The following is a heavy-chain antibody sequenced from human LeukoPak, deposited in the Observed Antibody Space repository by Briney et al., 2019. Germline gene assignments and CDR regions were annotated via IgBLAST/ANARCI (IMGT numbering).Heavy chain of an antibody. CDR3: ASRDYYDSSGYYEAN. J-gene: IGHJ4*02. D-gene: IGHD3-22*01. Sequence: PGGSLRLSCAASGFTFSSYAMSWVRQAPGKGLEWVSAISGRGGSTYYADSVKGRFTISRDNSKNTLYLQMNSLRAEDTAVYYCASRDYYDSSGYYEANWGQGTLVTVSS. CDR1: GFTFSSYA. CDR2: ISGRGGST. V-gene: IGHV3-23*01.